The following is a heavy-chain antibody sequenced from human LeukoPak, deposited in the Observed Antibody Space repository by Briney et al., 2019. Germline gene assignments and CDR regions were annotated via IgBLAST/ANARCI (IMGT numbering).Heavy chain of an antibody. D-gene: IGHD3-10*01. J-gene: IGHJ4*02. CDR3: ARGYYGSGPDS. CDR2: IYSGGTT. Sequence: PGGSLRLSCAASGFTVSSNYMNWVRQAPGKGLEWVSVIYSGGTTYYADSVKGRFTISRDNSKNTLYLQMNSLRAEDTAVYYCARGYYGSGPDSWGQETLVTVSS. V-gene: IGHV3-53*01. CDR1: GFTVSSNY.